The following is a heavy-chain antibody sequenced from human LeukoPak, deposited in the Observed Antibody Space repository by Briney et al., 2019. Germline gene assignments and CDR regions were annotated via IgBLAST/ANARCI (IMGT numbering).Heavy chain of an antibody. CDR1: GFTFSTYA. D-gene: IGHD1-26*01. V-gene: IGHV3-23*01. CDR3: ANVGSTNWHYAFPI. J-gene: IGHJ3*02. Sequence: GGSLRLSCAASGFTFSTYAMNWVRQAPGKGLEWVSAISGSGSSTYYADSVKGRFTISRDNSKNTLYLQLNSLRAEDTAVYSCANVGSTNWHYAFPIWGQGTTVTVSS. CDR2: ISGSGSST.